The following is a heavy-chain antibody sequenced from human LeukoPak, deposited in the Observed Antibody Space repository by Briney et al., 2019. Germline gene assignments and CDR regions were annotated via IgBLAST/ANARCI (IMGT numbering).Heavy chain of an antibody. J-gene: IGHJ6*02. Sequence: SETLSLTCTVSGGSISSYYWSWIRQPPGKGLEWIGYIYYTGSADYNPSLKSRVTISLDTSKNQFSLKLTSATAADTAVYYCARDSWDYIAMDVWGPGTTVIVSS. CDR1: GGSISSYY. D-gene: IGHD4/OR15-4a*01. V-gene: IGHV4-59*01. CDR2: IYYTGSA. CDR3: ARDSWDYIAMDV.